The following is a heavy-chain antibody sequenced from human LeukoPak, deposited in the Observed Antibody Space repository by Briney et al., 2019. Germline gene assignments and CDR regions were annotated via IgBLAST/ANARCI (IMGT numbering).Heavy chain of an antibody. CDR3: ARDWRTSSYIYYLDY. V-gene: IGHV4-39*02. Sequence: PSETLSLTCTVSGGSISSSSYYWGWIRQPPGKGLEWIGSIYYSGSTYYNPSLKSRVTISVDTSKNQFSLKLSSVTAADTAVYYCARDWRTSSYIYYLDYWGQGTLVTVSS. D-gene: IGHD3-22*01. J-gene: IGHJ4*02. CDR1: GGSISSSSYY. CDR2: IYYSGST.